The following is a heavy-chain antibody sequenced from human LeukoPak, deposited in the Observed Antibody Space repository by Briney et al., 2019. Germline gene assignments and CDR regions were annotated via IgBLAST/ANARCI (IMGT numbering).Heavy chain of an antibody. CDR2: INPNSGGT. D-gene: IGHD2-21*01. J-gene: IGHJ6*03. V-gene: IGHV1-2*02. CDR1: GYTFTSYD. CDR3: ARGLDYYYMDV. Sequence: GASVKVSCKASGYTFTSYDINWVRQATGQGLEWMGWINPNSGGTNYAQKFQGRVTMTRDTSISTAYMKLSRLRSDDTAVYYCARGLDYYYMDVWGKGTTVTVSS.